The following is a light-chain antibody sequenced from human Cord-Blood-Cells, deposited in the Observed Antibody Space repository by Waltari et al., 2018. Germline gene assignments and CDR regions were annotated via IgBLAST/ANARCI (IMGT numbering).Light chain of an antibody. Sequence: DIQMTQSPPSLSASVGDRVTITCLASQSISSYLNWYQQKPGKDPKLLIYAASSLQSGVPSRFSGSGSGTDFTLTISSLQPEDFATYYCQQSYSTPPTFGQGTKLEIK. CDR3: QQSYSTPPT. CDR1: QSISSY. CDR2: AAS. J-gene: IGKJ2*01. V-gene: IGKV1-39*01.